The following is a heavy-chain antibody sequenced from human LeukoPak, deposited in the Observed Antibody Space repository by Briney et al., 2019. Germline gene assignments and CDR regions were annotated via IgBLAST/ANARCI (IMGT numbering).Heavy chain of an antibody. V-gene: IGHV4-39*01. CDR3: ARRRLAVAEFDY. Sequence: SETLSLTCTVSGGSISSSTYYWGWIRQPPGKGLQWIGDVYYSGSTYYNPSLKSRVAISIDTSKNQVSLKVSSVTAADTAVYYCARRRLAVAEFDYWGQGSLVSVSS. CDR1: GGSISSSTYY. CDR2: VYYSGST. D-gene: IGHD6-19*01. J-gene: IGHJ4*02.